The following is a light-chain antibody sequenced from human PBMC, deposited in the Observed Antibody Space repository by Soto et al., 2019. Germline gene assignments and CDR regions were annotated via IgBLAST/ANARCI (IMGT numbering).Light chain of an antibody. Sequence: EIVLTQSPGSLSLSPGERATLSCRASQSVDSRFFAWYQQRPGQAPRLLIYGASRRATGIPDRFTGSGSGTDFTLTIRGLEPADFALYYCQQYDSSVTFGLGTKVEIK. V-gene: IGKV3-20*01. CDR3: QQYDSSVT. CDR2: GAS. J-gene: IGKJ1*01. CDR1: QSVDSRF.